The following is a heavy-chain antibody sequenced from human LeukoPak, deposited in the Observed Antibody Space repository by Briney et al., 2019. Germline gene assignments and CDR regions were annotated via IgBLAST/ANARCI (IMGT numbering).Heavy chain of an antibody. Sequence: GGSLRLSCAASGFTFSSYGMHWVRQAPGKGLEWVAFIRYDGSNKYYADSVKGRFTTSRDNSKNTLYLQMNSLRAEDTAVYYCAKLDVVAAPFDYWGQGTLVTVSS. V-gene: IGHV3-30*02. D-gene: IGHD2-15*01. CDR1: GFTFSSYG. CDR3: AKLDVVAAPFDY. CDR2: IRYDGSNK. J-gene: IGHJ4*02.